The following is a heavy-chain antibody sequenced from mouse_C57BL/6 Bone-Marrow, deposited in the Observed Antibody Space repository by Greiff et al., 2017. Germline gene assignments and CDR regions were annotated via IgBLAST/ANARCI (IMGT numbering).Heavy chain of an antibody. D-gene: IGHD2-4*01. CDR3: VLIYYDYDAVGDY. Sequence: VQLQQSGAELVKPGASVKLSCTASGFNIKDYYMHWVKQRTEQGLEWIGRIDPEDGETKYAPKFQGKATITADTSSNPACLQLSSLTSEDTAVYYCVLIYYDYDAVGDYWGQGTTLTVSS. J-gene: IGHJ2*01. CDR2: IDPEDGET. V-gene: IGHV14-2*01. CDR1: GFNIKDYY.